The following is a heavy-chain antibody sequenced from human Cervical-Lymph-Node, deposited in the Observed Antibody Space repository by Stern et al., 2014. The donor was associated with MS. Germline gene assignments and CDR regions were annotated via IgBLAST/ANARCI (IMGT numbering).Heavy chain of an antibody. CDR3: ARDGDFGSNYGMDV. J-gene: IGHJ6*02. CDR1: GGTFSSYD. CDR2: ISPLVGTT. V-gene: IGHV1-69*06. D-gene: IGHD2-21*02. Sequence: VQLEESGAELKKPGSSVKVSCKASGGTFSSYDISWVRQAPGQGLEWMGGISPLVGTTNYARRFQGRVTINADISTRTAYMELSSLRSEDTAVYYCARDGDFGSNYGMDVWGQGTPVTVSS.